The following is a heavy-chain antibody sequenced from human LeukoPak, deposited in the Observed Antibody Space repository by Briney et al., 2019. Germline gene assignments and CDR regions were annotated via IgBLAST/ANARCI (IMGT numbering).Heavy chain of an antibody. CDR3: ARPMDNWNQLLIDY. J-gene: IGHJ4*02. D-gene: IGHD1-20*01. V-gene: IGHV3-21*01. CDR1: GFTFSSYS. Sequence: GGSLRLSCAASGFTFSSYSMNWVRQAPGKGLEWVSSISSSSSYIYYADSVKGRFTISRDNAKNSLYLQMNSLRAEDTAVYYCARPMDNWNQLLIDYWGQGTLVTVSS. CDR2: ISSSSSYI.